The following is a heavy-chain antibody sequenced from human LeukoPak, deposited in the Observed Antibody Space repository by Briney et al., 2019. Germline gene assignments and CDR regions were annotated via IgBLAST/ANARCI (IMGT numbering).Heavy chain of an antibody. CDR2: INSDGSNT. CDR3: AISGVTAVTTGGY. V-gene: IGHV3-74*01. D-gene: IGHD4-17*01. CDR1: GFTFSSYW. J-gene: IGHJ4*02. Sequence: GGSLRLSCAASGFTFSSYWMHWVRQAPGKGLVWVSHINSDGSNTNYADSVKGRFTISRDNAKNTLYLQMNSLRADDTAVYYCAISGVTAVTTGGYWGQGTLVTVSS.